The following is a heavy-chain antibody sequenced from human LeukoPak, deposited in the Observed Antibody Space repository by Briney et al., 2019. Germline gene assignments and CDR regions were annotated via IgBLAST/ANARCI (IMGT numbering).Heavy chain of an antibody. CDR3: ARFGYVAAVDL. D-gene: IGHD2-15*01. Sequence: PGGSLRLSCAASGFSFSAYWMTWVRQAPGTGLEWVANINPAGTETYYVDPVKGRFTISRDNAKNLLYLQMNSLRAEDTAVYYCARFGYVAAVDLWGQGTLVTVS. J-gene: IGHJ4*02. CDR2: INPAGTET. V-gene: IGHV3-7*01. CDR1: GFSFSAYW.